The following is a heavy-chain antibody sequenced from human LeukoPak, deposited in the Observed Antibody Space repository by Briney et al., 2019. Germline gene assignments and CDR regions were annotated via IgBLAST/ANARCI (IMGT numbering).Heavy chain of an antibody. CDR2: IASDGSST. V-gene: IGHV3-74*01. CDR3: ARGRPHGNDY. J-gene: IGHJ4*02. Sequence: PGGSLRLSCEASGFTFSSYWMNWVRQAPGKGLVWVSRIASDGSSTTYADSVKGRFSISRDNAKNTLYLQMNSLRVEGTAVYYCARGRPHGNDYWGQGTLVTVSS. D-gene: IGHD4-23*01. CDR1: GFTFSSYW.